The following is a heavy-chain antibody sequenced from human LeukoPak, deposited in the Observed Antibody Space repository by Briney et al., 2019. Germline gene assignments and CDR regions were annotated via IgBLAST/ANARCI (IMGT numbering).Heavy chain of an antibody. V-gene: IGHV4-34*01. J-gene: IGHJ1*01. CDR1: GGSFSGYY. Sequence: SSETLSLTCAVYGGSFSGYYWSWLRQPPGKGLEWIGEINHSGSTNYNPSLKSRVTISVDTSKNQFSLKLSSVTAADTAVYYCARGRSYYYDSSGNEYFQHWGQGTLVTVSS. CDR3: ARGRSYYYDSSGNEYFQH. CDR2: INHSGST. D-gene: IGHD3-22*01.